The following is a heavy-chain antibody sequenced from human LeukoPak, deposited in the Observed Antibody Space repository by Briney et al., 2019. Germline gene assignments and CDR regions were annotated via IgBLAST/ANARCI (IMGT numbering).Heavy chain of an antibody. J-gene: IGHJ4*02. V-gene: IGHV4-4*09. CDR2: ISTSGST. D-gene: IGHD1-1*01. CDR3: ARRRTTGTTGYFDY. CDR1: RGSISTYY. Sequence: KASETLSLTCTISRGSISTYYWSWIRQPPGKGLEWIGYISTSGSTNYNPSLKSRVTISVDTSKNQFSLNLSSVTAADTAAYYCARRRTTGTTGYFDYWGQGTLVTVSS.